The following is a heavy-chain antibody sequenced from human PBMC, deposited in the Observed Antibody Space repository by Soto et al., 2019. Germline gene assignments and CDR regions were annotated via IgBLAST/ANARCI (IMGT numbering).Heavy chain of an antibody. Sequence: ASVKVSCKVSGYTLTELSMHWVRQAPGKGLEWMGGFDPEDGETIYAQKFQGRVTMTEDTSTDTAYMELSSLRSEDTAVYYCATDYKKRGIVVVQFDYWGQGTLVTVSS. CDR3: ATDYKKRGIVVVQFDY. V-gene: IGHV1-24*01. J-gene: IGHJ4*02. CDR2: FDPEDGET. D-gene: IGHD3-22*01. CDR1: GYTLTELS.